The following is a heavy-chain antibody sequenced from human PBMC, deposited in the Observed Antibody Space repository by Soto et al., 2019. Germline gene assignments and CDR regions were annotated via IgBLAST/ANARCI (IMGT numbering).Heavy chain of an antibody. CDR1: GGSISSYY. J-gene: IGHJ5*02. Sequence: QVQLQESGPGLVKPSETLSLTCTVSGGSISSYYWSWIRQPPGKGLEWIGYIYYSGSTNYNPSLKGRVTLSVATSKNPSSLKLSSVTAADTAVYYCARVPSSGYSYGYPNWFDPWGQGTLVTVSS. CDR2: IYYSGST. V-gene: IGHV4-59*01. D-gene: IGHD5-18*01. CDR3: ARVPSSGYSYGYPNWFDP.